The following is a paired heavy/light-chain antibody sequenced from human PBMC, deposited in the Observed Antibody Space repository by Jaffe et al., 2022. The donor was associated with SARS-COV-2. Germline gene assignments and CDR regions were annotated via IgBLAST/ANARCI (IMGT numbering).Heavy chain of an antibody. V-gene: IGHV3-33*01. J-gene: IGHJ4*02. CDR2: IWYDGSRK. CDR1: GFTFSNYG. CDR3: ARGGLVAPTTFDY. Sequence: QVQLVESGGGVVQPGRSLRLSCAASGFTFSNYGMHWVRQAPGKGLEWVAVIWYDGSRKYYADSVKGRFTISRDNSKNTLYLQMNSLRVEDTAVYYCARGGLVAPTTFDYWGQGTLVTVSS. D-gene: IGHD2-8*02.
Light chain of an antibody. V-gene: IGKV1-16*02. CDR2: AAF. Sequence: DIQMTQSPSSLSASVGDRVTITCRASQDISNYLAWFQQKPGKAPKSLIYAAFSLQSGVPSKFSGSRSGTDFTLTISSLQPEDFATYYCQQYNSYPLTFGGGTKVEIK. J-gene: IGKJ4*01. CDR1: QDISNY. CDR3: QQYNSYPLT.